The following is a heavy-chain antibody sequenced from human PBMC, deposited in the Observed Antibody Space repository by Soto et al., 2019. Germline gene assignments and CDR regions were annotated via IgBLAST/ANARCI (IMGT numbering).Heavy chain of an antibody. V-gene: IGHV2-5*01. CDR3: VHSRLGPAAPQIDH. D-gene: IGHD6-13*01. CDR1: GFSLYASGEG. Sequence: QITLKESGPTLVKPTQTLTLTCDFSGFSLYASGEGVGWIRQPPGKALEWLAFLYWNEDKRYSASFKSRLYTTTATTENQVVLTMTNMDPVDTATYYCVHSRLGPAAPQIDHWGQGTLVTVSS. J-gene: IGHJ5*02. CDR2: LYWNEDK.